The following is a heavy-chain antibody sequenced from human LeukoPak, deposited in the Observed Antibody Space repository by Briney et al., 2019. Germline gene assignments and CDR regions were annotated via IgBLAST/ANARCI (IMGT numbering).Heavy chain of an antibody. CDR2: MYYSGST. CDR3: ARLFPYYYHYMDV. Sequence: PSETLSLTCTVSGGSITSRSYYWGWIRQAPGKGLEWIGSMYYSGSTYYNTPLKSRVTISVDTSKNQFSLELSSVTASDTAVYYCARLFPYYYHYMDVWGKGTTVTVSS. J-gene: IGHJ6*03. D-gene: IGHD2-21*01. V-gene: IGHV4-39*07. CDR1: GGSITSRSYY.